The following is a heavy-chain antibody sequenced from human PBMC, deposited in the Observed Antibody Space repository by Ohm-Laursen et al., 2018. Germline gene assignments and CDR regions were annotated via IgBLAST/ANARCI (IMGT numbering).Heavy chain of an antibody. CDR1: GDSISTYY. D-gene: IGHD2/OR15-2a*01. J-gene: IGHJ5*01. Sequence: SDTLSLTCIVSGDSISTYYWSWIRQPPGKGLEWIGYIHSSGSTSYSPSLKSRVTIPVDTSKNQFSLRVRSLTAADTAVYYCARLSDSSSASWGQGTLVTVSS. CDR2: IHSSGST. CDR3: ARLSDSSSAS. V-gene: IGHV4-4*08.